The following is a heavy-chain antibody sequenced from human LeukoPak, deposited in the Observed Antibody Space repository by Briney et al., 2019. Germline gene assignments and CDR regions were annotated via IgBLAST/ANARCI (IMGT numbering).Heavy chain of an antibody. CDR2: SIPIFGAA. CDR1: AGTFSSYA. D-gene: IGHD3-22*01. V-gene: IGHV1-69*06. J-gene: IGHJ4*02. Sequence: ASVKVSCKASAGTFSSYAISWVRQAPGQGLEWRGGSIPIFGAANYAQKFQGRVTITADKSTSTAYMELSSLRSEDTAVYYCASKSYYDSSGYYEDSLDYWGQGTLVTVSS. CDR3: ASKSYYDSSGYYEDSLDY.